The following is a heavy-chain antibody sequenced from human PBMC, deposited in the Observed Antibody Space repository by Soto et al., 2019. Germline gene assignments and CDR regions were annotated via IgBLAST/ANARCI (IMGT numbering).Heavy chain of an antibody. V-gene: IGHV3-33*01. CDR3: AREHSTMVRGVPYYFDY. CDR2: IWYDGSNK. CDR1: EFTFSSYG. D-gene: IGHD3-10*01. J-gene: IGHJ4*02. Sequence: GGSLRLSCAASEFTFSSYGMHWVRQPPGKGLEWVAVIWYDGSNKYYADSVQGRFTISRDNSKNTLYLQMNSLRSEDTAVYYCAREHSTMVRGVPYYFDYWGQGSLVTVSS.